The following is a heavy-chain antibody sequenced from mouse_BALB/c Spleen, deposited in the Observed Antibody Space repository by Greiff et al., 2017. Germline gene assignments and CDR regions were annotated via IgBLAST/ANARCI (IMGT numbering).Heavy chain of an antibody. CDR1: GYSFTGYN. J-gene: IGHJ2*01. CDR3: ARGGYYGSSYYFDY. D-gene: IGHD1-1*01. V-gene: IGHV1S135*01. CDR2: IDPYNGGT. Sequence: VQLQQSGPELGKPGASVKISCKASGYSFTGYNMYWVKQSHRKSLEWIGYIDPYNGGTSYNQKSKGKATLTVDKSSSTAYMHLNSLTSEDSAIYYCARGGYYGSSYYFDYWGQGTTLTVSS.